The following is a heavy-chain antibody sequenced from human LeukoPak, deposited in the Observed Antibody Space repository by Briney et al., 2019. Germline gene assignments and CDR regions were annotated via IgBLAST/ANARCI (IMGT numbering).Heavy chain of an antibody. CDR1: GGSISSYY. V-gene: IGHV4-59*01. CDR2: IYYSGST. Sequence: ASETLSLTCAVYGGSISSYYWSWIRQPPGKGLEWIGYIYYSGSTNYNPSLKSRVTISVDTSKNQFSLKLSSVTAADTAVYYCARDRGYHSGSYYRYFDYWGQGTLVTVSS. D-gene: IGHD1-26*01. J-gene: IGHJ4*02. CDR3: ARDRGYHSGSYYRYFDY.